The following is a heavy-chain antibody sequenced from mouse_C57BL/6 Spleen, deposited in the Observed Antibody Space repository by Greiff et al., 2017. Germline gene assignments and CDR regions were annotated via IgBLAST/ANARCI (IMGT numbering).Heavy chain of an antibody. CDR3: ARSGYYYGSGDYYFDY. CDR1: GYTFTSYW. D-gene: IGHD1-1*01. Sequence: QVHVKQPGAELVMPGASVKLSCKASGYTFTSYWMHWVKQRPGQGLEWIGEIDPSDSYTNYNQKFKGKSTLTVDKSSSTAYMQLSSLTSEDSAVYYCARSGYYYGSGDYYFDYWGQGTTLTVSS. J-gene: IGHJ2*01. CDR2: IDPSDSYT. V-gene: IGHV1-69*01.